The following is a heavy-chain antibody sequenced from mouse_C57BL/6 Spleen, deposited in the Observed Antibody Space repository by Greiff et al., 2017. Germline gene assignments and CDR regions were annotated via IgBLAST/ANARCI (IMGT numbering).Heavy chain of an antibody. CDR1: GYTFTDYE. CDR3: TRYSWFAY. V-gene: IGHV1-15*01. CDR2: IDPETGGT. Sequence: VQLQQSGAELVRPGASVTLSCKASGYTFTDYEMHWVKQTPVHGLEWIGAIDPETGGTAYNQKFKGKAILTAAKSSSPAYMELRSLTSEVSAVYYCTRYSWFAYWGQGTLVTVSA. J-gene: IGHJ3*01.